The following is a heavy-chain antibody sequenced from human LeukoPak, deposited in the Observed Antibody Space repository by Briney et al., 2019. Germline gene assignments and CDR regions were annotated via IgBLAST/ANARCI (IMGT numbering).Heavy chain of an antibody. V-gene: IGHV1-8*01. CDR1: GYTFTSYD. J-gene: IGHJ4*02. Sequence: ASVKVSCKASGYTFTSYDINWVRQATGQGLEWMEWMNPNSGNTGYAQKFQGRVTMTRNTSISTAYMELSSLRSEDTAVYYCARADTAMVTIDYWGQGTLVTVSS. D-gene: IGHD5-18*01. CDR3: ARADTAMVTIDY. CDR2: MNPNSGNT.